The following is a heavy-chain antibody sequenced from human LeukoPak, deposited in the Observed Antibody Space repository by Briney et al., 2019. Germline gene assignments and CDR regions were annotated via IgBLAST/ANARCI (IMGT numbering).Heavy chain of an antibody. CDR3: ARDRGYSSSWSTLYYYYYYMDV. Sequence: GGSLRLSCAASGFTFSDYSMNWVRQATGKGLEWVSYISSIGATIYYADSVKGRFTISRDNAKNSLFLQMNSLRAEDTALYYCARDRGYSSSWSTLYYYYYYMDVWGKGTTVTVSS. CDR2: ISSIGATI. D-gene: IGHD6-13*01. CDR1: GFTFSDYS. J-gene: IGHJ6*03. V-gene: IGHV3-48*01.